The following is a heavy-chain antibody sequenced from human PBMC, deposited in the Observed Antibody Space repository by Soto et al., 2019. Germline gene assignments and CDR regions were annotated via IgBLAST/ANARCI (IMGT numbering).Heavy chain of an antibody. J-gene: IGHJ3*02. D-gene: IGHD3-3*02. CDR1: GDSISSSNSH. Sequence: PSETLSLTCTVSGDSISSSNSHWGWTLQPPGKGLEYIVIVYYGGAIFYSGNIYYNPSLKSRVTISVDTSKNQFSLRLSSVTAADTGVYYCVRYDRINMKPYSPEGFHIWGQGTMVTVSS. V-gene: IGHV4-39*01. CDR2: VYYGGAIFYSGNI. CDR3: VRYDRINMKPYSPEGFHI.